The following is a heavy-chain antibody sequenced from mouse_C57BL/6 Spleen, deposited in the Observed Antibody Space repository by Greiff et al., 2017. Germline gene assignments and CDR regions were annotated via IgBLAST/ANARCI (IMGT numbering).Heavy chain of an antibody. V-gene: IGHV5-9-1*02. CDR3: TRVGDSSGLFDY. D-gene: IGHD3-2*02. CDR1: GFTFSSYA. CDR2: ISSGGDYI. J-gene: IGHJ2*01. Sequence: EVKVEESGEGLVKPGGSLKLSCAASGFTFSSYAMSRVRQTPEKRLEWVAYISSGGDYIYYADTVKGRFTISRDNARNTLYLQMSSLKSEDTAMYYCTRVGDSSGLFDYWGQGTTLTVSS.